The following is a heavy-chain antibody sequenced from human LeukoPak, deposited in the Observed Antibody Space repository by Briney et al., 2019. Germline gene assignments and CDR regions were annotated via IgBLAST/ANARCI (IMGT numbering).Heavy chain of an antibody. CDR3: ARLTDWHFNL. V-gene: IGHV4-39*01. J-gene: IGHJ2*01. Sequence: PSETLSLTCTVSGGSISRYYWSWIRQPPGKGLEWIGSIYYSGCSYYNPALKSRVTISVDTSKNQFSLKLSSVTAADTAVYYCARLTDWHFNLWGRGTLVT. CDR2: IYYSGCS. CDR1: GGSISRYY.